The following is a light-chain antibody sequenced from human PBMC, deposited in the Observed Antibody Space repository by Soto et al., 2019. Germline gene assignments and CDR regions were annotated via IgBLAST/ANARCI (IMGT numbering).Light chain of an antibody. CDR3: QQYNNWPPIT. V-gene: IGKV3-15*01. CDR2: SAS. Sequence: EIVLTQSPAILSLSPGERATLSCRASQSVSSYLTWYQQKPGRAPRLLIYSASRRATGFPARFSGSGSGTEFTLTVSSLQSEDFAVYYCQQYNNWPPITFGQGTRLEIK. J-gene: IGKJ5*01. CDR1: QSVSSY.